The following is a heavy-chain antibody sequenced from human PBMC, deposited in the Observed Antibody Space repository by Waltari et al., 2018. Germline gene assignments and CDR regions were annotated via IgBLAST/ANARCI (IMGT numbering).Heavy chain of an antibody. CDR3: ARLDSSGYLPLIDY. CDR2: IYYSGST. V-gene: IGHV4-39*01. J-gene: IGHJ4*02. Sequence: QLQLQESGPGLVKRTETLSLTCTVSSGSLSSSSYYWGWIRQPPGKGLEWIGSIYYSGSTYYNPSLKSRVTISVDTSKNQFSLKLSSVTAADTAVYYCARLDSSGYLPLIDYWGQGTLVTVSS. CDR1: SGSLSSSSYY. D-gene: IGHD3-22*01.